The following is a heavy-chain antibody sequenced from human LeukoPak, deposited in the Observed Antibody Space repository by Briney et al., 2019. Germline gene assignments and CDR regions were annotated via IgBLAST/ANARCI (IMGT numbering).Heavy chain of an antibody. D-gene: IGHD3/OR15-3a*01. J-gene: IGHJ4*02. CDR2: IRYDGSDK. Sequence: GGSLRLSCAASGFSVNSYGMHWVRQAPGKGLEWVAFIRYDGSDKYYADFVTGRFTISRDNPKNTLSLQMNSLRPEDTGVYFCAKGLSRGLRDFWTDYYFDNWGQGTLVTVSS. V-gene: IGHV3-30*02. CDR1: GFSVNSYG. CDR3: AKGLSRGLRDFWTDYYFDN.